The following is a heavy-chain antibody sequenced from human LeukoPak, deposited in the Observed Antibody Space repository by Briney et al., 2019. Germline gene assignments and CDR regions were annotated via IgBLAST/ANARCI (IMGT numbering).Heavy chain of an antibody. CDR1: GFTFSSYA. V-gene: IGHV3-30-3*02. Sequence: GGSLRLSCAASGFTFSSYAMHWVRQAPGKGLEWVAVISYDGSNKYYADSVKGRFTISRDNSKNTLYLQMNSLRAEDTAVYYCAKFLNGSGEPGKDYWGQGTLVTVSS. J-gene: IGHJ4*02. D-gene: IGHD6-19*01. CDR3: AKFLNGSGEPGKDY. CDR2: ISYDGSNK.